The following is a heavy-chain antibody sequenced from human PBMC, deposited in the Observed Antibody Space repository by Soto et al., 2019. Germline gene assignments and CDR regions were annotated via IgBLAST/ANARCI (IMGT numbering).Heavy chain of an antibody. J-gene: IGHJ6*02. Sequence: ASVKLSSKASGYTFTSYSMHWVHHAPGQRLEWMGWINAGNGNTKYSQKFQGRVTITRDTSASTAYMELSSLRSEDTAVYYCARNIGEFHIVVVTATRKDYGMDVWGQGTTVTVSS. CDR1: GYTFTSYS. CDR3: ARNIGEFHIVVVTATRKDYGMDV. CDR2: INAGNGNT. V-gene: IGHV1-3*01. D-gene: IGHD2-21*02.